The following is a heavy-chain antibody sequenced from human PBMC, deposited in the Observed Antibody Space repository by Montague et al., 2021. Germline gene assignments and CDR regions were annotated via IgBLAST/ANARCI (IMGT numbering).Heavy chain of an antibody. D-gene: IGHD5-18*01. V-gene: IGHV3-74*01. CDR3: VRDRLTAWFDS. J-gene: IGHJ5*01. CDR1: GFSLSSLW. CDR2: ITSDGSDT. Sequence: SLRLSCAASGFSLSSLWMHWVRQAPGKGLVWVSQITSDGSDTNYADSVKGRFTISRDNAKSTLYLQMNSLRHEDTAVYYCVRDRLTAWFDSWGQGTLVTVSS.